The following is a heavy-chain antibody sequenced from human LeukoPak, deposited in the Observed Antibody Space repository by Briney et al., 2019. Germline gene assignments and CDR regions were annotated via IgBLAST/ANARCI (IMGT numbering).Heavy chain of an antibody. CDR2: IYSGGST. J-gene: IGHJ4*02. V-gene: IGHV3-53*01. Sequence: GGSLRLSCAASGFTVSSNYMSWVRQAPGKGLEWVSVIYSGGSTYYADSVKGRFTISRDNSKNTLYLQMNSLRAEDTAVYYCARAPVTTSIGTIDYWGRGTLVTVSS. CDR1: GFTVSSNY. CDR3: ARAPVTTSIGTIDY. D-gene: IGHD4-17*01.